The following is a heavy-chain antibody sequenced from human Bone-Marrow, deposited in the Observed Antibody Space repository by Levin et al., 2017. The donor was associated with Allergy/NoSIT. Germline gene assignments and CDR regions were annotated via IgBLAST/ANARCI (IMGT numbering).Heavy chain of an antibody. CDR2: IYSGERT. V-gene: IGHV3-66*01. J-gene: IGHJ5*02. D-gene: IGHD1-14*01. CDR1: GFIVNDHY. CDR3: ARGPRIGNARGWFDP. Sequence: PGASVKVSCAASGFIVNDHYMTWVRQAPGKGLECVSVIYSGERTFYSDSVKGRFTISRDNSNNTLYLQMNSLRVEDTAIYYCARGPRIGNARGWFDPWGQGILVTVSS.